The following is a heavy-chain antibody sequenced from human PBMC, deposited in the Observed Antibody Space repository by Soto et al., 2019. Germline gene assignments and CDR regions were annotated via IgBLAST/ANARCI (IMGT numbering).Heavy chain of an antibody. J-gene: IGHJ5*02. CDR2: ISGSGGNS. Sequence: GGSLRLSCAASWFTFSNYAMTWFRQSPGKVLEWVSAISGSGGNSYYADSVKGRFTISRDNSKNTLYLQMNSLRAEDTAIYYCARQGSGGTCYSCEWFDPLGQGTLVNVSS. D-gene: IGHD2-15*01. V-gene: IGHV3-23*01. CDR1: WFTFSNYA. CDR3: ARQGSGGTCYSCEWFDP.